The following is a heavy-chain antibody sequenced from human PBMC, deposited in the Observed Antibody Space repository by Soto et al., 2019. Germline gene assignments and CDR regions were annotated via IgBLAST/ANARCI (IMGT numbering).Heavy chain of an antibody. J-gene: IGHJ6*02. CDR1: GGSFSGYY. CDR2: INHSGST. Sequence: SETLSLTCAVYGGSFSGYYWSWTRQPPGKGLEWIGEINHSGSTNYNPSLKSRVTISVDTSKNQFSLKLSSVTAADTAVYYCARALRFINYYYYGMDVWGQGTTVTVSS. CDR3: ARALRFINYYYYGMDV. V-gene: IGHV4-34*01. D-gene: IGHD3-16*01.